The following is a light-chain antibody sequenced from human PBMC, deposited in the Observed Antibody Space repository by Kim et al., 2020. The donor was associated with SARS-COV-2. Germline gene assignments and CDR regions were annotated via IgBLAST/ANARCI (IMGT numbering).Light chain of an antibody. CDR1: QSISSK. J-gene: IGKJ4*01. Sequence: EIVMTQSPATLSVSPGERATLSCRASQSISSKLAWYQQKPGQAPRLLIYGAFSRATGIPARFSGSGSETEFTLTISSLQSEDFALYVCQQYDNWPLTFGGGTKLEI. CDR3: QQYDNWPLT. CDR2: GAF. V-gene: IGKV3-15*01.